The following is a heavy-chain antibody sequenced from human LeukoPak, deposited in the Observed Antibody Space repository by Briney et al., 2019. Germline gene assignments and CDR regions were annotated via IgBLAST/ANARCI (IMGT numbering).Heavy chain of an antibody. Sequence: GASVKVSCKASGYTFTSYYMHWVRQAPGQGLEWMGIINPSGGSTSYAQTFQGRVTMTRDTSTSTVYMELSSLRSEDTAVYYCARGGDIVVVPAASRFDYWGQGTLVTVSS. J-gene: IGHJ4*02. CDR3: ARGGDIVVVPAASRFDY. CDR1: GYTFTSYY. V-gene: IGHV1-46*01. D-gene: IGHD2-2*01. CDR2: INPSGGST.